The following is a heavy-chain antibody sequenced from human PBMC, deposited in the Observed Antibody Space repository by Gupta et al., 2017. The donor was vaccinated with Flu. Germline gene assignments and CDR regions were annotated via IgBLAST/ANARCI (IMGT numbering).Heavy chain of an antibody. CDR1: GGTFSSYT. CDR2: IILIFRAA. Sequence: EVKKPGSSVKVSCKASGGTFSSYTISWVRQAPGQGLEWMGGIILIFRAANYAQNFQGRVTITADESTSTSFMEVASLRSEDSAVYYCARGAVQKWFDSWDQGTLVTVSS. V-gene: IGHV1-69*01. CDR3: ARGAVQKWFDS. J-gene: IGHJ5*01. D-gene: IGHD1-1*01.